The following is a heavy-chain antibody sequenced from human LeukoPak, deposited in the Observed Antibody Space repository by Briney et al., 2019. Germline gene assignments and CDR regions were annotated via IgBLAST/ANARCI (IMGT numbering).Heavy chain of an antibody. D-gene: IGHD2-8*02. CDR2: INHSGST. Sequence: SETLSLTCAVYGGSFSGYYWSWIRQPPGKGLEWIGEINHSGSTNYNPSLKSRVTISVDTSKNQFSLKLSSVTAADTAVYYCARESWYWDYWGQGTLVTVSS. J-gene: IGHJ4*02. CDR1: GGSFSGYY. CDR3: ARESWYWDY. V-gene: IGHV4-34*01.